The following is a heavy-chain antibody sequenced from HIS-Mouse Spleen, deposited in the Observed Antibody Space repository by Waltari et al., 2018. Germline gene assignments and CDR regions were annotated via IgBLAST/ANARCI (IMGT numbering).Heavy chain of an antibody. V-gene: IGHV4-39*07. Sequence: QLQLQESGPGLVKPSETLSLTCTVSGGSISSSSYYWGWIRQPPGKGLEWIGSIYYSGSTYYNPSLKSRVTISVDTSKNQVSLKLGSGTAADTAVYYCAREIPYSSSWYDWYFELWGRGTLVTVSS. D-gene: IGHD6-13*01. CDR2: IYYSGST. CDR3: AREIPYSSSWYDWYFEL. J-gene: IGHJ2*01. CDR1: GGSISSSSYY.